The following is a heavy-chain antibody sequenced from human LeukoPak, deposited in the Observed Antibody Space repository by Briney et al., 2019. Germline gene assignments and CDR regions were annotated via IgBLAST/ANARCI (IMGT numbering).Heavy chain of an antibody. CDR1: GGSISSGSYY. D-gene: IGHD3-10*01. J-gene: IGHJ4*02. Sequence: SETLSLTCTVSGGSISSGSYYWSWIRQPAGKGLEWIGRIYTSGSTNYNPSLKSRVTISVDTSKNQFSLKLSSVTAADTAVYYCAKVYGLLWFGELSAGGYFDYWGQRTLVTVSS. CDR3: AKVYGLLWFGELSAGGYFDY. CDR2: IYTSGST. V-gene: IGHV4-61*02.